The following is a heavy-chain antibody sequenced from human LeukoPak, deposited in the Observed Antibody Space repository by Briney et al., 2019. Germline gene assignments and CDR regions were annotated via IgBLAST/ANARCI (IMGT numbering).Heavy chain of an antibody. CDR3: VRQDYGDYVGLGY. J-gene: IGHJ4*02. Sequence: ASVKVSCKASGYTFTSYYMHWVRQAPGQGLEWMGIINPSGGSTSYAQKFQGRVTMTRDTSTSTVYMKLSSLRSEDTAVYYCVRQDYGDYVGLGYWGQGTLVTVSS. V-gene: IGHV1-46*01. D-gene: IGHD4-17*01. CDR2: INPSGGST. CDR1: GYTFTSYY.